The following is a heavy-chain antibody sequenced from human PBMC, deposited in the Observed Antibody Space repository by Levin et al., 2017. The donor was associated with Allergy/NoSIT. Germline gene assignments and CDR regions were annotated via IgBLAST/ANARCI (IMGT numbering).Heavy chain of an antibody. J-gene: IGHJ4*02. D-gene: IGHD3-10*01. Sequence: GGSLRLSCVASGFSFSDYYMSWIRQAPGKGLEWVSYISPSSSGINYADSVKGRFTISRDNAKNSLYLQMNSLRAEDTAVYYCAREARLVSWWGQGTLVTVSS. CDR3: AREARLVSW. CDR2: ISPSSSGI. V-gene: IGHV3-11*05. CDR1: GFSFSDYY.